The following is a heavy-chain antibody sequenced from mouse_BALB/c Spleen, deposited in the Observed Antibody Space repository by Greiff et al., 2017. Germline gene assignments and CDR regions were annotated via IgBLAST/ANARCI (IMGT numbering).Heavy chain of an antibody. CDR2: ISNLAYSI. J-gene: IGHJ4*01. V-gene: IGHV5-15*02. CDR1: GFTFSDYG. D-gene: IGHD3-2*01. Sequence: EVMLVESGGGLVQPGGSRKLSCAASGFTFSDYGMAWVRQAPGKGPEWVAFISNLAYSIYYADTVTGRFTISRENAKNTLYLEMSSLRSEDTAMYYCARVDSSGYENAMDYWGQGTSVTVSS. CDR3: ARVDSSGYENAMDY.